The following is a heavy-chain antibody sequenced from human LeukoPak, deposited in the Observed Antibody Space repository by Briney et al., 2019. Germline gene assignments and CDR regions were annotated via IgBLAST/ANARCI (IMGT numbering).Heavy chain of an antibody. V-gene: IGHV3-30*18. CDR2: ISYDGSNK. CDR1: GFTFSSYG. Sequence: PGGSRRPSLAAPGFTFSSYGMHWVRQAPGKGLEGVAVISYDGSNKYYADSVKGRFTISRDNSKNTLYLQMNSLRAEDTAVYYCAKWGSSWYYDYWGQGTLVTVSS. J-gene: IGHJ4*02. CDR3: AKWGSSWYYDY. D-gene: IGHD6-13*01.